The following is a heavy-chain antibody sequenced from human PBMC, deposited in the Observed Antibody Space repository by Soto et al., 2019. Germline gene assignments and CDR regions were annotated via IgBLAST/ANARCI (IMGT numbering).Heavy chain of an antibody. J-gene: IGHJ5*02. CDR1: GYTFTSYG. Sequence: SVKVSCKASGYTFTSYGISCVQQATGQGLEWMGWISAYNGNTNYAQKLQGRVTMTTDTSTSTTYMELRSLRSDDTAVYYCARSMIVVVSSGYNWFDPWGQGTLVTVSS. D-gene: IGHD3-22*01. V-gene: IGHV1-18*01. CDR3: ARSMIVVVSSGYNWFDP. CDR2: ISAYNGNT.